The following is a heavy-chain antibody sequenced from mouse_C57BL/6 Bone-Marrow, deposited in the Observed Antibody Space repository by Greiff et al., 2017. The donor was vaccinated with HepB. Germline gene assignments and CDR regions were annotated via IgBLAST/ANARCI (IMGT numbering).Heavy chain of an antibody. CDR1: GYTFTSYG. V-gene: IGHV1-81*01. Sequence: ESGAELARPGASVKLSCKASGYTFTSYGISWVKQRTGQGLEWIGEIYPRSGNTYYNEKFKGKATLTADKSSSTAYMELRSLTSEDSAVYFCARELYYYRAYFDYWGQVTTLTVSS. CDR2: IYPRSGNT. J-gene: IGHJ2*01. CDR3: ARELYYYRAYFDY. D-gene: IGHD1-1*01.